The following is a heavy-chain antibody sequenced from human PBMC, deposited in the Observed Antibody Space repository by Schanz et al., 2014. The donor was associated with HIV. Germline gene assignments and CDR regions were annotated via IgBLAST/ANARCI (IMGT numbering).Heavy chain of an antibody. Sequence: QVQLVESGGGVVQPGRSLRLSCAASGFTFSSYGMHWVRQAPGKGLEWVAVIWYDGSNKYYADSVKGRFTISRDYDKNSLFLQMYSLRDDDTAVYYCARGWRENSFDYWGQGTLVTVSS. CDR3: ARGWRENSFDY. V-gene: IGHV3-33*08. CDR2: IWYDGSNK. D-gene: IGHD4-4*01. J-gene: IGHJ4*02. CDR1: GFTFSSYG.